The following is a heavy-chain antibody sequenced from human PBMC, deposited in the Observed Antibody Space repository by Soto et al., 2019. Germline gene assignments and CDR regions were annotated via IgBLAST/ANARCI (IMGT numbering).Heavy chain of an antibody. D-gene: IGHD4-17*01. V-gene: IGHV1-69*02. CDR3: ARGGATVVTQSAFDY. J-gene: IGHJ4*02. CDR1: GGTFSSYT. CDR2: IIPILGIA. Sequence: QVQLVQSGAEVKKPGSSVKVSCKASGGTFSSYTISWVRQAPGQGLEWMGRIIPILGIANYAQKFQGRVTISADKSTSKAYRELSSLRSEDTAVYYCARGGATVVTQSAFDYWGQGTLVTVSS.